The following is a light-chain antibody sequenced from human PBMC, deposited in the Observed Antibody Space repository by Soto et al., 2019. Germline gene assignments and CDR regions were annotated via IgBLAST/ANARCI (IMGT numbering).Light chain of an antibody. CDR3: QQSDSIPYT. CDR1: QSISNF. Sequence: DIQMTQAPLSLSASVGDRVTITCRASQSISNFLNWYQQKPGKAPKLLIYAASSLQSGVPSRFSGSGSGTDFTLTISSLQPEDFATYSCQQSDSIPYTFGQGTKLEIK. V-gene: IGKV1-39*01. J-gene: IGKJ2*01. CDR2: AAS.